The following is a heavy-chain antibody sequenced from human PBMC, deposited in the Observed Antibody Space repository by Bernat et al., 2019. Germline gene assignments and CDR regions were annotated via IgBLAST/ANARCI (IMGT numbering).Heavy chain of an antibody. CDR3: ARGPTTSYYDGSGYYYYDY. Sequence: QVQLQQWGAGLLKPSETLSLTCAVYGGSFSANYWSWIRQPPGKGLEWIGEINHSGNTNYNPSLKSRVTISEDTSRNQFSLKLSSVTAADTAVYYCARGPTTSYYDGSGYYYYDYWGQGTLVTVSS. V-gene: IGHV4-34*02. D-gene: IGHD3-22*01. CDR1: GGSFSANY. J-gene: IGHJ4*02. CDR2: INHSGNT.